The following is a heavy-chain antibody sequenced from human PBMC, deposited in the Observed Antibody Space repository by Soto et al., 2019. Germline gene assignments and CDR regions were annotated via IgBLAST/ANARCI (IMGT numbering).Heavy chain of an antibody. D-gene: IGHD3-3*01. J-gene: IGHJ4*02. CDR2: IYYSGST. CDR3: ARSSLFGPLDY. V-gene: IGHV4-59*01. Sequence: ETLSLTCTVSGGSISSYYWSWIRQPPGKGLEWIGYIYYSGSTNYNPSLKSRVTISVDTSKNQFSLKLSSVTAADTAVYYCARSSLFGPLDYWGQGTLVTVSS. CDR1: GGSISSYY.